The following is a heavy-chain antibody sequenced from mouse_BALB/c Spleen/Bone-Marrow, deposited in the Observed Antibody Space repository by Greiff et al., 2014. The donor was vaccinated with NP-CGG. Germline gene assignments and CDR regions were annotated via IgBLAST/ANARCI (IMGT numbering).Heavy chain of an antibody. V-gene: IGHV7-3*02. CDR2: IRNKAYGYTT. CDR3: ARFPMDY. CDR1: GFTFTDYY. Sequence: VQLKASGGGLVQPGGSLRLSCTTSGFTFTDYYMSWVRQPPGKALEWLAFIRNKAYGYTTEYSASVRGRFTISRDNSQSILYLQMNTLRAEDSATYYCARFPMDYWGQGTSVTVSS. J-gene: IGHJ4*01.